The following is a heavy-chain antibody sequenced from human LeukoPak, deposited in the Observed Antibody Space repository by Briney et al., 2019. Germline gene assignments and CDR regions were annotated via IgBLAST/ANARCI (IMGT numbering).Heavy chain of an antibody. V-gene: IGHV3-33*06. J-gene: IGHJ5*02. D-gene: IGHD6-13*01. Sequence: GGSLRLSCAASGFTFSSYGMHWVRQAPGKGLEWVAVIWYDGSNKYYADSVKGRFTISRDNSKNTLYQQINSLRAEDTAVYYCAKSSGGIAANNWFDPWGQGTLVTVSS. CDR3: AKSSGGIAANNWFDP. CDR1: GFTFSSYG. CDR2: IWYDGSNK.